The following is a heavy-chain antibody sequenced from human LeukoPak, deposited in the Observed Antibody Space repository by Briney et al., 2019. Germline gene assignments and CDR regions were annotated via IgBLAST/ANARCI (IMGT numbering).Heavy chain of an antibody. CDR2: ISWDGIYT. D-gene: IGHD1-26*01. Sequence: PGGSLRLSCAASGFTFDDYTMHWVRQAPGKGLEWVSLISWDGIYTYYADSVKGRSTISRDNSKNSLYLQMNSLRAEDTALYYCAKDAGSYWAPMDWGQGTLVTVSS. V-gene: IGHV3-43*01. CDR3: AKDAGSYWAPMD. CDR1: GFTFDDYT. J-gene: IGHJ4*02.